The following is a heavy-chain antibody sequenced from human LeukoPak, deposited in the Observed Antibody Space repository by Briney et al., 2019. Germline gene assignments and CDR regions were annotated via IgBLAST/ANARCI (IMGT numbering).Heavy chain of an antibody. CDR2: IIPIFGTA. V-gene: IGHV1-69*13. CDR1: GGTFSSYA. D-gene: IGHD1-26*01. CDR3: ARDRSGSYYSSLDY. Sequence: GASVKVPCKASGGTFSSYAISWVRQAPGQGLEWMGGIIPIFGTANYAQKFQGRVTITADESTSTAYQELSSLRSEDTAVYYCARDRSGSYYSSLDYWGQGTLVTVSS. J-gene: IGHJ4*02.